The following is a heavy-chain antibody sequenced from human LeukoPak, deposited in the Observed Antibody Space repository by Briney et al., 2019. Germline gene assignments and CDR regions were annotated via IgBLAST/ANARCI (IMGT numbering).Heavy chain of an antibody. D-gene: IGHD5-24*01. CDR2: ISSSSSYI. CDR3: ARDPEMATIPLGFDY. Sequence: GGSLRLSCAASGFTFSSYSMNWVRQAPGKGLEWVSSISSSSSYIYYADSVKGRFTISRGNAKNSLYLQMNSLRAEDTAVYYCARDPEMATIPLGFDYWGQGTLVTVSS. V-gene: IGHV3-21*01. CDR1: GFTFSSYS. J-gene: IGHJ4*02.